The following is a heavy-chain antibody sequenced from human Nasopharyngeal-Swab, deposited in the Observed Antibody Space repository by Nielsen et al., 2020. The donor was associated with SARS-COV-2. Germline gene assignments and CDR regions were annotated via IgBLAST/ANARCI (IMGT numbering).Heavy chain of an antibody. CDR3: ARVLGVIVGEDY. CDR2: ISSSSSYI. CDR1: GFTFSSYS. V-gene: IGHV3-21*01. Sequence: GESLKISCAASGFTFSSYSMNWVRQAPGKGLEWVSSISSSSSYIYYADSVKGRFTISRDNAKNSLYLQMNSLRAEDTAVYYCARVLGVIVGEDYWGQGTLFTVSS. J-gene: IGHJ4*02. D-gene: IGHD3-16*01.